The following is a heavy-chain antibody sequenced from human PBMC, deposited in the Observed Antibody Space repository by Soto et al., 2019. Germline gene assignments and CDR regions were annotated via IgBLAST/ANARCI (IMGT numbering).Heavy chain of an antibody. CDR1: GGSISSYY. CDR3: ARGEWLATIKPYFAY. J-gene: IGHJ4*02. D-gene: IGHD5-12*01. CDR2: IYYSGIT. Sequence: AETLSLTCTVSGGSISSYYWSWIREPPGKGLEWIGYIYYSGITNYSPSLKSRVAISVDTSKNQFSLMLSSVTAADTAVYYCARGEWLATIKPYFAYWGQGTLVTVSS. V-gene: IGHV4-59*01.